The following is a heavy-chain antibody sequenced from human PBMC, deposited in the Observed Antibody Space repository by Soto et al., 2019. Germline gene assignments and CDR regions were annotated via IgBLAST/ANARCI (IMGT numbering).Heavy chain of an antibody. CDR3: ARDSLITMVRGVKQYYDYGMDV. V-gene: IGHV4-30-2*01. D-gene: IGHD3-10*01. CDR1: GGSISSGGYS. CDR2: IYHSGST. J-gene: IGHJ6*02. Sequence: PSETLSLTCAVSGGSISSGGYSWSWIRQPPGKGLEWIGYIYHSGSTYYNPSLKSRVTISVDRSKNQFSLKLSSVTAADTAVYYCARDSLITMVRGVKQYYDYGMDVWGQGTTVT.